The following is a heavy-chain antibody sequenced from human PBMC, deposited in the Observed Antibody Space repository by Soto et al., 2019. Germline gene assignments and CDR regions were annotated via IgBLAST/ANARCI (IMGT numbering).Heavy chain of an antibody. CDR1: GFSFTSYR. D-gene: IGHD2-21*01. Sequence: EVQMVESGGGLVEPGGSLRLSCATSGFSFTSYRMHWVRQAPGKGLMWVSRVNFDGSSTVYADSVKGRFTISRDNAENTLYLQMNSLRGEDTAVYYCARGGTYCGATSCYFDYWGQGILVTVSS. V-gene: IGHV3-74*01. CDR3: ARGGTYCGATSCYFDY. CDR2: VNFDGSST. J-gene: IGHJ4*02.